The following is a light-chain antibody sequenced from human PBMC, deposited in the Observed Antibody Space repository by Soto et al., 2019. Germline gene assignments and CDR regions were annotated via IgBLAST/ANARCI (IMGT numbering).Light chain of an antibody. J-gene: IGKJ4*01. Sequence: DIQMTQSPSSLSASLGDSVTITCQASHDISNYLNWYQHKPGKAPKLLIYDVSNLEAGVPSRFSGSGSGTDFVFTISNLQPEDIATYYCQQYDNLLLTFGGGTKVEIK. CDR2: DVS. V-gene: IGKV1-33*01. CDR3: QQYDNLLLT. CDR1: HDISNY.